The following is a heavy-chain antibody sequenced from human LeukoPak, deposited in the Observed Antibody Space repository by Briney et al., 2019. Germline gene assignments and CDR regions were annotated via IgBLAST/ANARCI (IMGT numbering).Heavy chain of an antibody. CDR3: AKDALISYRGAWSQSDY. J-gene: IGHJ4*02. Sequence: LSGGSLRLSCAASGFTFSSYAMSWVRQAPGKGLEWVSGIGGSGGNTYYVDSVKGRFTISRDNSRNTLYLQMNNLRAEDTAVYYCAKDALISYRGAWSQSDYWGQGTLVTVSS. D-gene: IGHD2/OR15-2a*01. CDR2: IGGSGGNT. CDR1: GFTFSSYA. V-gene: IGHV3-23*01.